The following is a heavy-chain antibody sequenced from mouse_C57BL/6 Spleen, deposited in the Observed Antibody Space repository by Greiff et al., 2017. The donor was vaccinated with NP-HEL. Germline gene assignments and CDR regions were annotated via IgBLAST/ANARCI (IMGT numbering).Heavy chain of an antibody. D-gene: IGHD1-1*01. J-gene: IGHJ4*01. Sequence: QVQLQQPGAELVKPGASVKLSCKASGYTFTSYWMQWVKQRPGQGLEWIGEIDPSDSYTNYNQKFKGKATLTVDTSSSTAYMQLSSLTSEDSAVYYGARCDGSSYVGAMDYWGQGTSVTVSS. CDR1: GYTFTSYW. CDR2: IDPSDSYT. CDR3: ARCDGSSYVGAMDY. V-gene: IGHV1-50*01.